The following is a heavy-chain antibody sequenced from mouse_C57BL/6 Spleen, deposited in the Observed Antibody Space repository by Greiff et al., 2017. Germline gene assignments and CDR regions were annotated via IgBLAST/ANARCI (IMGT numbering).Heavy chain of an antibody. D-gene: IGHD2-3*01. Sequence: EVQGVESGGDLVKPGGSLKLSCAASGFTFSSYGMSWVRQTPDKRLEWVATISSGGSYTYYPDSVKGRFTISRDNAKNTLYLQMSSLKSEDTAMYYCARVYDGYLLDYWGQGTTLTVSS. CDR3: ARVYDGYLLDY. V-gene: IGHV5-6*01. J-gene: IGHJ2*01. CDR2: ISSGGSYT. CDR1: GFTFSSYG.